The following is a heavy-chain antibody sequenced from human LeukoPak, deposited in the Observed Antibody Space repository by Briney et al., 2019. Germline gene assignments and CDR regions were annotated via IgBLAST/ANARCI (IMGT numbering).Heavy chain of an antibody. CDR1: GGSISSYY. CDR2: IYYSGST. D-gene: IGHD3-10*01. J-gene: IGHJ6*02. Sequence: SETLSLTCTVSGGSISSYYWSWIRQPPGEGLEWIGYIYYSGSTNYNPSLKSRVTISVDTSKNQFSLKLSSVTAADTAVYYCARHMVRGVEYYGMDVWGQGTTVTVSS. CDR3: ARHMVRGVEYYGMDV. V-gene: IGHV4-59*01.